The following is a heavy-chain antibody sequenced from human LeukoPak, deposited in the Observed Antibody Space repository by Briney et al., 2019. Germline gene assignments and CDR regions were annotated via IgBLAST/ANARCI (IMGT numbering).Heavy chain of an antibody. CDR1: GGTFISYA. CDR2: ITPMFGTA. V-gene: IGHV1-69*13. Sequence: SVKVSCKASGGTFISYAISWVRQAPGQGLEWMGGITPMFGTANYAQKFQGRVTITADESTSTAYMELSSLRSEDTAVYYCVRDGSYYDSTGYYYLYWGQGTLVTVSS. D-gene: IGHD3-22*01. CDR3: VRDGSYYDSTGYYYLY. J-gene: IGHJ4*02.